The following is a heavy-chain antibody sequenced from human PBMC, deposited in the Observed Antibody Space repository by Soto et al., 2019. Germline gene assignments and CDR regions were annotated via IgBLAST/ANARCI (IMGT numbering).Heavy chain of an antibody. J-gene: IGHJ6*02. V-gene: IGHV4-30-4*01. Sequence: QVQLQESGPGLVKPSQTLSLTCTVSGGSISSGDYYWSWIRQPPGKGLEWIGYIYYSGSTYYNPSLKSRVTLSVDTSKSQFSLKLSAVTAADTAVYYCARDNILGILYGGMDVWGQGTTVTVSS. CDR1: GGSISSGDYY. D-gene: IGHD3-3*01. CDR2: IYYSGST. CDR3: ARDNILGILYGGMDV.